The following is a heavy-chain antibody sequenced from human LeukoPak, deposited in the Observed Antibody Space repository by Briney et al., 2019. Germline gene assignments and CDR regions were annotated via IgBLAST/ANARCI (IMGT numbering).Heavy chain of an antibody. J-gene: IGHJ5*02. CDR2: IYTSGST. CDR3: ARDLRYCSGGSCYSRWFDP. D-gene: IGHD2-15*01. Sequence: PSETLSLTCTVSGGSISSGSYYWSWIRQPAGKGLEWIGRIYTSGSTNYNPFLKSRVTISVDTSKNQFSLKLSSVTAADTAVYYCARDLRYCSGGSCYSRWFDPWGQGTLVTVSS. V-gene: IGHV4-61*02. CDR1: GGSISSGSYY.